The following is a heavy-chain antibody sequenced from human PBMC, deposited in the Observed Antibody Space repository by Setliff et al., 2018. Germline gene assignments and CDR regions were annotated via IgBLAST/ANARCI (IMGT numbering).Heavy chain of an antibody. CDR1: GASITSGSYY. D-gene: IGHD6-13*01. CDR3: ARDAPYTNTWRYFDH. V-gene: IGHV4-39*02. CDR2: IYYSGNS. Sequence: PSETLSLTCTVSGASITSGSYYWGWIRQPPGKGLEWIGTIYYSGNSNYNPSLKSRVTISIDTSQQFSLRLSSVTAADTAMYYCARDAPYTNTWRYFDHWGQGTLVTVSS. J-gene: IGHJ4*02.